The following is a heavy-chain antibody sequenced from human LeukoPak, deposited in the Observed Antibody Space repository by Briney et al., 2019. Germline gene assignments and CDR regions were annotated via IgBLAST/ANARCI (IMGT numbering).Heavy chain of an antibody. V-gene: IGHV3-21*01. D-gene: IGHD5-24*01. Sequence: PGGSLRLSCAASGFTVSSNYMSWVRQAPGKGLEWVSSISSSSSYIYYADSVKGRFTISRDNTKNSLYLQMNSLRAEDTAVYYCARESHGYNYLDYWGQGTLVTVSS. J-gene: IGHJ4*02. CDR2: ISSSSSYI. CDR3: ARESHGYNYLDY. CDR1: GFTVSSNY.